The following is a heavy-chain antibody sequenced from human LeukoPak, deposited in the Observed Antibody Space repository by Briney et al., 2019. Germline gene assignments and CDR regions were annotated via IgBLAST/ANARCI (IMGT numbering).Heavy chain of an antibody. D-gene: IGHD2-21*02. V-gene: IGHV4-4*02. J-gene: IGHJ4*02. Sequence: SETLSLTCAVSGGSISSSNWWSWVRQPPGKGLEWIGEIYHSGSTNYNPSLKSRVTISVDTSKNQFSLKLSSVTAADTAVYYCARHGRDCGGDCDAIDYWGQGTLVTVSS. CDR1: GGSISSSNW. CDR2: IYHSGST. CDR3: ARHGRDCGGDCDAIDY.